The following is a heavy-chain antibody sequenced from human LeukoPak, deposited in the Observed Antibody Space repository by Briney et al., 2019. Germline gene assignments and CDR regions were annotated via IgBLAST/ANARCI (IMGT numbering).Heavy chain of an antibody. J-gene: IGHJ4*02. Sequence: SETLSLTCAVYGGSFSGYYWSWIRQPPGKGLEWIGEINHSGSTNYNPSLKSRVTISVGTSKNQFSLKLSSVTAADTAVYYCAGQDIVVVPAPSSYFDYWGQGTLVTVSS. V-gene: IGHV4-34*01. D-gene: IGHD2-2*01. CDR1: GGSFSGYY. CDR2: INHSGST. CDR3: AGQDIVVVPAPSSYFDY.